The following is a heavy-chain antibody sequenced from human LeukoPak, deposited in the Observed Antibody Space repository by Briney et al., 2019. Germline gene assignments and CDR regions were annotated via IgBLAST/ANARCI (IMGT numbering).Heavy chain of an antibody. Sequence: ASVNVSCKPSGGTFSSYAISWVRQAPGQGLEWMGGIIPIFGTANYAQKFQGRVTITADESTSTAYVELSSLRSEDTAVYYCARDLPYDSSGYDSWGQGTLVTVSS. J-gene: IGHJ4*02. CDR3: ARDLPYDSSGYDS. D-gene: IGHD3-22*01. CDR1: GGTFSSYA. CDR2: IIPIFGTA. V-gene: IGHV1-69*13.